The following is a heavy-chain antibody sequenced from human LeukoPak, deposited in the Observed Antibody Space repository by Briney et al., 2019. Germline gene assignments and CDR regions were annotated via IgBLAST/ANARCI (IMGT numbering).Heavy chain of an antibody. CDR1: GYTFTSYA. J-gene: IGHJ4*02. D-gene: IGHD1-26*01. CDR2: IIPIFGTA. V-gene: IGHV1-69*13. Sequence: EASVKVSCKASGYTFTSYAISWVRQAPGQGLEWMGGIIPIFGTANYAQKFQGRVTITADESTSTAYMELSSLRSEDTAVYYCARLPSGSYYRNEDYWGQGTLVTVSS. CDR3: ARLPSGSYYRNEDY.